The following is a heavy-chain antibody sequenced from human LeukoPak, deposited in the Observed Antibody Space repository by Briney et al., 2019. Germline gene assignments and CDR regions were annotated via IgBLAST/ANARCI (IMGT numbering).Heavy chain of an antibody. D-gene: IGHD2-2*01. CDR1: GFTLSSYS. Sequence: GGSLRLSCAASGFTLSSYSMNWVRQAPGKGLEWVSSISSSSSYIYYADSVKGRFTISRDNAKNSLYLQMNSLRAEDTAVYYCARDPSPRTSYYYYYMDVWGKGTTVTVSS. CDR2: ISSSSSYI. CDR3: ARDPSPRTSYYYYYMDV. V-gene: IGHV3-21*01. J-gene: IGHJ6*03.